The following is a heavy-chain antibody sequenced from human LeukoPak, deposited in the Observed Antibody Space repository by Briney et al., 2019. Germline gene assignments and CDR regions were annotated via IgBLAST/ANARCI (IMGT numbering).Heavy chain of an antibody. Sequence: GVSLRLSCAASGLTVGSTYMTWLRQTPGKGLEWVSVIYSGGTTYHADSVKGRFTISRDTSRNTLYLQMNSLRAEDTAVYFCARGGYYRGSYLHAFDIWGQGTVVTVSS. CDR3: ARGGYYRGSYLHAFDI. CDR2: IYSGGTT. D-gene: IGHD1-26*01. V-gene: IGHV3-53*01. J-gene: IGHJ3*02. CDR1: GLTVGSTY.